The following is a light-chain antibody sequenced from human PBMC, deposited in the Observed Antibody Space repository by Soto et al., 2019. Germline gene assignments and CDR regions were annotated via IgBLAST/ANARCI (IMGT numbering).Light chain of an antibody. CDR1: SGDAGGYDY. Sequence: QSALPQPASVSGSPGQSITISGTGTSGDAGGYDYVSWYQQHPGKAPKLMIYEVSNRPSGVSNRFSGSKSGNTASLTISGLQAEDEGDYYCSSYTSRSTLVVFGGGTKLTVL. V-gene: IGLV2-14*01. CDR3: SSYTSRSTLVV. J-gene: IGLJ2*01. CDR2: EVS.